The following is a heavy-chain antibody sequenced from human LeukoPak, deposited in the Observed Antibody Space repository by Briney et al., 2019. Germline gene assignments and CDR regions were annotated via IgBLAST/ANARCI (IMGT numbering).Heavy chain of an antibody. CDR1: GFSFSSSA. Sequence: GGSLRLSCAASGFSFSSSAFTWVRQAPGKGLERVSAINGYMTYYADSVKGRFTISRDNSENTVYLQIDGLTAEDTAVYFCAKEVPQSSSSSGGSCAFDPWGQGTLVIVSS. CDR3: AKEVPQSSSSSGGSCAFDP. J-gene: IGHJ5*02. D-gene: IGHD2-2*01. CDR2: INGYMT. V-gene: IGHV3-23*01.